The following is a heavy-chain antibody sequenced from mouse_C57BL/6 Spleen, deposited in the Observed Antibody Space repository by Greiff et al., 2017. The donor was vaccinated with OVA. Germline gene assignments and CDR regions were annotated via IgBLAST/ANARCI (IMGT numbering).Heavy chain of an antibody. CDR2: IDPSDSYT. CDR3: ASYGNWGFAY. J-gene: IGHJ3*01. D-gene: IGHD2-1*01. Sequence: QVQLQQPGAELVMPGASVKLSCKASGYTFTSYWMHWVKQRPGQGLEWIGEIDPSDSYTNYNQKFTGKSTLTVDKSSSTAYMQLSSLTSEDSAVYYCASYGNWGFAYWGQGTLVTVSA. CDR1: GYTFTSYW. V-gene: IGHV1-69*01.